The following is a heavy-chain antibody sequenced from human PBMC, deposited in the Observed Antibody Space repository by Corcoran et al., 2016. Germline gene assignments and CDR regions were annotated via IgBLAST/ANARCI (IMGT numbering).Heavy chain of an antibody. CDR2: IKQDGSEK. D-gene: IGHD5-18*01. CDR1: GFTFSSYW. V-gene: IGHV3-7*03. Sequence: EVQLVESGGGLVQPGGSLRLSCAASGFTFSSYWMSWVRQAPGKGLEWVANIKQDGSEKYYVDSVKGRFTISRDNAKNSLYLQMNSLRAEDTAVYYCARDRMQLWLKGLDACDIWGQGTMVTVSS. CDR3: ARDRMQLWLKGLDACDI. J-gene: IGHJ3*02.